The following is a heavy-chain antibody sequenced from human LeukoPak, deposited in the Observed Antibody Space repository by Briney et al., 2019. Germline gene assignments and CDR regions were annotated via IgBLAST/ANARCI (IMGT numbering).Heavy chain of an antibody. D-gene: IGHD2-2*01. V-gene: IGHV4-61*02. CDR3: ATHKKRGTNYFDY. Sequence: SETLSLTCTVSGGSISSGSYYWSWIRQPAGKGLEWIGRIYTSGSTNYNPSLKSRVTISVDTSKNQFSLELSSVTAADTAVYYCATHKKRGTNYFDYWGQGTLVTVSS. CDR2: IYTSGST. J-gene: IGHJ4*02. CDR1: GGSISSGSYY.